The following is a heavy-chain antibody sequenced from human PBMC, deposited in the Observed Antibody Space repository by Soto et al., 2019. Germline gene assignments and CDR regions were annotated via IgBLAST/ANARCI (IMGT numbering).Heavy chain of an antibody. V-gene: IGHV4-59*06. CDR1: GGSISSYY. CDR2: IYYSGST. CDR3: ARRGPVQLERRNWFDP. Sequence: SETLSLTCTVSGGSISSYYWSWIRQPPGKGLEWIGYIYYSGSTYYNPSLKSQVTISVDTSKNQFSLKLSSVTAADTAVYYCARRGPVQLERRNWFDPWGQGTLVTVSS. J-gene: IGHJ5*02. D-gene: IGHD1-1*01.